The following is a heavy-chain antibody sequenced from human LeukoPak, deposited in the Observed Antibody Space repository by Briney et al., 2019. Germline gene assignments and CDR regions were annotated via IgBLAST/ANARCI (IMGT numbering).Heavy chain of an antibody. CDR2: ISWNSGSI. CDR1: GFTFDDYA. Sequence: GGSLRLSCAASGFTFDDYAMHWVRQAPGKGLEWVSGISWNSGSIGYADSVKGRFTISRDNAKNSLYLQMSSLRAEDAALYYCAKASLVVDYYYYYGMDVWGQGTTVTVSS. V-gene: IGHV3-9*01. CDR3: AKASLVVDYYYYYGMDV. D-gene: IGHD2-15*01. J-gene: IGHJ6*02.